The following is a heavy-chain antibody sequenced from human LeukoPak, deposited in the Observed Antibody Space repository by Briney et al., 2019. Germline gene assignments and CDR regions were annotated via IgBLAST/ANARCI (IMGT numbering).Heavy chain of an antibody. CDR3: AREKRYYDSSGYYFAGIDY. CDR2: IYYSGST. J-gene: IGHJ4*02. Sequence: SETLSLTCTVSGGSISSYYWSWIRQPPGKGLEWIGYIYYSGSTNYNPSLKSRVTISVDTSKNQFSLKLSSVTAADTAVYYCAREKRYYDSSGYYFAGIDYWGQGTLVTVSS. V-gene: IGHV4-59*01. D-gene: IGHD3-22*01. CDR1: GGSISSYY.